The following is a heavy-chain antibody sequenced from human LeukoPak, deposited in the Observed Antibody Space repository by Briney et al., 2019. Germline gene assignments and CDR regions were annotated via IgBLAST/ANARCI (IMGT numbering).Heavy chain of an antibody. Sequence: SETLSLTCAVYGGSFSGYYWSWIRQPPGEGLEWIGEIYHSGSTNYNPSLKSRVIISVDKSNNQFSLKLSSVTAADTALYYCARPGRGGAFDIWGQGTMVTVSS. CDR2: IYHSGST. D-gene: IGHD1-1*01. J-gene: IGHJ3*02. CDR1: GGSFSGYY. V-gene: IGHV4-34*01. CDR3: ARPGRGGAFDI.